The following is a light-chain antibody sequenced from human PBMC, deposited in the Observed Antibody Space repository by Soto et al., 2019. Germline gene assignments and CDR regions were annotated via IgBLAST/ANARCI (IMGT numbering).Light chain of an antibody. CDR2: AAA. V-gene: IGKV1-39*01. CDR1: QSISSY. CDR3: QQSYSTPLP. Sequence: DIQMTHSPSSLFASVGDRVTIYCRASQSISSYLNWYQQKPGKAPKLLIYAAASLQSEVTSRFSGSGSGTDFTLAISSLQPEDFATYYCQQSYSTPLPSGGETKVEIK. J-gene: IGKJ4*01.